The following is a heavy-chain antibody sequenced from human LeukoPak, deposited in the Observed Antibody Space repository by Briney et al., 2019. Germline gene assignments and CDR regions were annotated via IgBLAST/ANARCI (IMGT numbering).Heavy chain of an antibody. J-gene: IGHJ3*02. D-gene: IGHD2/OR15-2a*01. CDR2: IYYSGST. CDR1: GVPISSYY. CDR3: ARPADRTTGDAFDI. Sequence: NSSETLSLTCTVSGVPISSYYWSWIRQPPGKGLEWIGYIYYSGSTNYNPSLKSRVTISVDTSKNQFSLKLSSVTAADTAVYYCARPADRTTGDAFDIWGQGTMVTVSS. V-gene: IGHV4-59*01.